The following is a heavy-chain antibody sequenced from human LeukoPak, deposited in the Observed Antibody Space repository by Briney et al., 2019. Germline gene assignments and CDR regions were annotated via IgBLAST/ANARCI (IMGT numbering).Heavy chain of an antibody. J-gene: IGHJ4*02. V-gene: IGHV3-30*02. Sequence: GGSLRLSCAASGFTFSSYEMNWVRQAPGKGLEWVAFIRYDGSNKNYADSVKGRFTISRDNSKNTLYLQMNTLRAEDTAVYYCAKGGHSSGWYGLVYFDYWGQGTLVTVS. CDR1: GFTFSSYE. CDR3: AKGGHSSGWYGLVYFDY. D-gene: IGHD6-19*01. CDR2: IRYDGSNK.